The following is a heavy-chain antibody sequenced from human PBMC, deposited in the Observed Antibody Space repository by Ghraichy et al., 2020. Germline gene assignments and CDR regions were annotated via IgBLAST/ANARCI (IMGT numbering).Heavy chain of an antibody. D-gene: IGHD4-23*01. CDR2: ISSSSRTI. V-gene: IGHV3-48*02. J-gene: IGHJ6*02. Sequence: GGSLRLSCAASGFSLRNYIINWVRKAPGKGLEWVAHISSSSRTISYADSVKGRFTVYRDKAKNSVFLQMNSLRDEDTAVYYCARGSRVVRFYYYDALDVWGPGTTVTVSS. CDR1: GFSLRNYI. CDR3: ARGSRVVRFYYYDALDV.